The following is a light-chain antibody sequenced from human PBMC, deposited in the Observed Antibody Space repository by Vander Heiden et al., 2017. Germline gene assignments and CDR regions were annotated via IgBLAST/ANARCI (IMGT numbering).Light chain of an antibody. CDR1: QSVLYSSNNKNY. CDR3: QQYYSTPLT. Sequence: DILFSHSPDSLAVSLGERATINCKSSQSVLYSSNNKNYLAWYQQKPGQPPKLLIYWASTRESGVPDRFSGSGSGTDFTLTISSLQAEDVAVYYCQQYYSTPLTFGGGTKVEIK. CDR2: WAS. J-gene: IGKJ4*01. V-gene: IGKV4-1*01.